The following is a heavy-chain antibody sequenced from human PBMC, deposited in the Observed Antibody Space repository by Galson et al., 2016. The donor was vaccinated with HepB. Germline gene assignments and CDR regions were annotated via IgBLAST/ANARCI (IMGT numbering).Heavy chain of an antibody. Sequence: SLRLSCAASGFIFSDYYMNWIRQAPGKGLEWVSYTPGNGSSEYYADSVRGRFAISRDNARNAVFLQMNSLRAEDTAVYYCVRAAYKNGYRYFDQWGQGTLVTVSS. CDR1: GFIFSDYY. J-gene: IGHJ4*02. D-gene: IGHD5-24*01. CDR3: VRAAYKNGYRYFDQ. CDR2: TPGNGSSE. V-gene: IGHV3-11*04.